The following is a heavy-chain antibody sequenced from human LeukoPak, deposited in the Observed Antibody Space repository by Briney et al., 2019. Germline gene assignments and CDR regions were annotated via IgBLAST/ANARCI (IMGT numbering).Heavy chain of an antibody. V-gene: IGHV3-33*06. CDR1: GFTFSSYG. Sequence: GRSLRLSCAASGFTFSSYGMHWVRQAPGKGLEWVAVIWYDGSNKYYGDSVKGRFTVSRDNSKNTLYLQMNSLRTEDTAVYYCAKEEVRGGYRHDAFDIRGQGTMVTVSS. CDR3: AKEEVRGGYRHDAFDI. J-gene: IGHJ3*02. CDR2: IWYDGSNK. D-gene: IGHD2-2*01.